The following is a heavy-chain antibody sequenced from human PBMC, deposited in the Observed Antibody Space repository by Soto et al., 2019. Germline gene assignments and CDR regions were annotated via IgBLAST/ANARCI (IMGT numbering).Heavy chain of an antibody. D-gene: IGHD2-21*02. V-gene: IGHV3-30*03. J-gene: IGHJ4*02. CDR2: ISYDGSNK. CDR1: RFPLSNYG. Sequence: AGSLRLSCTASRFPLSNYGMQWVRQAPGKGLEWVTVISYDGSNKYYADSVKGRFTFSIDNSKNSVYLQLIILRPEDTAVYYCVGGRYLGDYWGQGALVTVSS. CDR3: VGGRYLGDY.